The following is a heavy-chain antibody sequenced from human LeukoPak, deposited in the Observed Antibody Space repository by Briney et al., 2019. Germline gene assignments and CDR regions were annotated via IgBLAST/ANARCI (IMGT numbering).Heavy chain of an antibody. CDR2: IYYSGST. Sequence: SETLSLTCTVSNGSISSSNYYWGWIRQSPGKGLEWIGSIYYSGSTYYNPSLKSRVTISVDTSKNQFSLKLSSVTAADTAVYYCARHSLVGADWFDPWGQGTLVTVSS. V-gene: IGHV4-39*01. J-gene: IGHJ5*02. CDR1: NGSISSSNYY. D-gene: IGHD2-2*01. CDR3: ARHSLVGADWFDP.